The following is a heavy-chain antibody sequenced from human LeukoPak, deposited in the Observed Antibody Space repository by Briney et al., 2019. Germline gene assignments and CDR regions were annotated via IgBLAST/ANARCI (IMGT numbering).Heavy chain of an antibody. CDR3: ARDEQRGHP. J-gene: IGHJ5*02. V-gene: IGHV3-48*01. D-gene: IGHD3-10*01. Sequence: GGSLRLSCAASGLTFSSYSMNWVRQAPGKGLEWVSYISSSSSTIYYADSVKGRFTISRDNAKNSLYLQMNSLRAEDTAVYYCARDEQRGHPWGQGTLVTVSS. CDR1: GLTFSSYS. CDR2: ISSSSSTI.